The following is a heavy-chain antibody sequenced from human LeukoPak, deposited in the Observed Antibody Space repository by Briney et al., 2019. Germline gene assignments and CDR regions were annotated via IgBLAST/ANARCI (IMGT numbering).Heavy chain of an antibody. CDR2: ISSSGSTI. V-gene: IGHV3-48*03. Sequence: PGGSLRLSCAASGFTFSSYEMNWVRQAPGKGLEWVSYISSSGSTIYYADSVKGRFTISRDNAKNSLYLQMNSLRAEDTAVYYCAREIGTWDYPRLNYGGQETLSPSPQ. CDR1: GFTFSSYE. J-gene: IGHJ4*02. CDR3: AREIGTWDYPRLNY. D-gene: IGHD4/OR15-4a*01.